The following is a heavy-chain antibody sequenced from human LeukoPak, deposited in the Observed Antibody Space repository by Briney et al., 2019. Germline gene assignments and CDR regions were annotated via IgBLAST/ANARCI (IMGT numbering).Heavy chain of an antibody. Sequence: ASVKVSCKASGYTFTGYYMHWVRQAPGQGLEWMGWINPNSGGTNYAQKFQGRVTMTRDTSISTAYMELSRLRSDDTAVYYCAREGIGITGSREYYFDYWGQGTLVIVSS. CDR2: INPNSGGT. CDR3: AREGIGITGSREYYFDY. J-gene: IGHJ4*02. V-gene: IGHV1-2*02. CDR1: GYTFTGYY. D-gene: IGHD1-20*01.